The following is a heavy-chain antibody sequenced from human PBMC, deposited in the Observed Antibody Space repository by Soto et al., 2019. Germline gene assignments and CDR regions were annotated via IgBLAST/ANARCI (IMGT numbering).Heavy chain of an antibody. CDR2: INPNSGGT. Sequence: QVQLVQSGAEVKKPGASVKVSCKASGYTFTGYYMHWVRQAPGQGLEWMGWINPNSGGTNYAQKFQGWVTMTRDTSISTADMELSRLRSDDTAVYYCARGLLDRAGWAYDAFDIWGQGTMVTVSS. CDR1: GYTFTGYY. CDR3: ARGLLDRAGWAYDAFDI. D-gene: IGHD3-10*01. V-gene: IGHV1-2*04. J-gene: IGHJ3*02.